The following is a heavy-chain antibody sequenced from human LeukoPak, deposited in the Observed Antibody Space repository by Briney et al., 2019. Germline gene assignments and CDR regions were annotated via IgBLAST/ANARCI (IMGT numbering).Heavy chain of an antibody. J-gene: IGHJ4*02. CDR3: AKDRILTGYYPLYYFDY. CDR1: GFTFRSYA. Sequence: GGSLRLSCAASGFTFRSYAMSWVRQAPGKGLEWVSAISSSGGSTYHADSVRGRFTISRDNSKNTQYLQMNSLRVEDTAVYYCAKDRILTGYYPLYYFDYWGQGTLVTVSS. CDR2: ISSSGGST. V-gene: IGHV3-23*01. D-gene: IGHD3-9*01.